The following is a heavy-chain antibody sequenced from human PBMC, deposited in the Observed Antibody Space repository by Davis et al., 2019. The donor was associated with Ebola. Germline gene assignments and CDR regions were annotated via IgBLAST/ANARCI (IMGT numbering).Heavy chain of an antibody. CDR2: INTNTGNP. D-gene: IGHD6-6*01. CDR3: ARRRQSAARGMGYFDL. Sequence: AASVKVSCKASGYTFTSYAMNWVRQAPGQGLEWMGWINTNTGNPTYAQGFTGRFVLSLDTSVSTAYLQISSLKAEDTAVYYCARRRQSAARGMGYFDLWGHGTLVTVSS. V-gene: IGHV7-4-1*02. CDR1: GYTFTSYA. J-gene: IGHJ2*01.